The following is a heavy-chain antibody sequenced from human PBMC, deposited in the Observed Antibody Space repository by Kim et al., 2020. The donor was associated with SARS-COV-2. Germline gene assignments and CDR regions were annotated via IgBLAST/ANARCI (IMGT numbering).Heavy chain of an antibody. J-gene: IGHJ5*02. V-gene: IGHV1-2*02. Sequence: ASVKVSCKASGYSLTTYGYYLHWVRQAPGQGLEWMGWMNSKNAGPKYAQKFQCRVTMTRDTSINTAYLELTDLTSDDTAVYYCAREGGRRMISGVQNWFDPWGQGTLVTVSS. D-gene: IGHD3-3*01. CDR3: AREGGRRMISGVQNWFDP. CDR1: GYSLTTYGYY. CDR2: MNSKNAGP.